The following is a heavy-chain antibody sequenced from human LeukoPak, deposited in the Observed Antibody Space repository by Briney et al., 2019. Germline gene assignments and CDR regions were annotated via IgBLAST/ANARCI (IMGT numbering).Heavy chain of an antibody. CDR3: ARVPYYVWGSYRYILGAVQEYYFDY. D-gene: IGHD3-16*02. J-gene: IGHJ4*02. Sequence: PGGSLRLSCAASGFTFSDYYMSWIRQAPGKGLEWVSYISSSGSTIYYADSVKGRFTISRDNAKNSLYLQMNSLRAEDTAVYYCARVPYYVWGSYRYILGAVQEYYFDYWGQGTLVTVSS. V-gene: IGHV3-11*04. CDR2: ISSSGSTI. CDR1: GFTFSDYY.